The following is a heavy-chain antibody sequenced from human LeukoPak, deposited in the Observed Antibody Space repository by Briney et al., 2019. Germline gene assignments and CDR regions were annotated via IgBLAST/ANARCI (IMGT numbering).Heavy chain of an antibody. D-gene: IGHD3-10*01. CDR2: IYYSGST. CDR3: ASSTPDVLLWFGEKGGAFDI. CDR1: GGSISSYY. V-gene: IGHV4-59*01. Sequence: SETLSLTCTVSGGSISSYYWSWIRQPPGKGLEWIGYIYYSGSTNYNPSLKSRVTISVDTSKNQFSLKLSSVTAADTAVYYCASSTPDVLLWFGEKGGAFDIWGQGTMVTVSS. J-gene: IGHJ3*02.